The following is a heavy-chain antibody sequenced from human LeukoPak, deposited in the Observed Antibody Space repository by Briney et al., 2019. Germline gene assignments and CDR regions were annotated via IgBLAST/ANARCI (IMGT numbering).Heavy chain of an antibody. CDR1: GFTFSSYS. V-gene: IGHV3-21*01. D-gene: IGHD6-13*01. CDR3: ARLFGIAAAPSDY. Sequence: PGGSLRLSCAASGFTFSSYSMNWVRQAPGKGLEWVSSISSSSSYIYYADSVKGRSTISRDNAKNSLYLQMNSLRAEDTAVYYCARLFGIAAAPSDYWGQGTLVTVSS. CDR2: ISSSSSYI. J-gene: IGHJ4*02.